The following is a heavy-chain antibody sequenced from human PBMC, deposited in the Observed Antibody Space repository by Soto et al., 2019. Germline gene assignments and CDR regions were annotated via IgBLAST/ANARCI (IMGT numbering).Heavy chain of an antibody. Sequence: ASVKVSCKASGYTFTGYYMHWVRQAPGQGLEWMGWINPNSGGTNYAQKFQGWVTMTRDTSISTAYMELSRLRSDDTAVYYCARSWDIVVVPAATVAYFDYWGQGTLVTVSS. J-gene: IGHJ4*02. CDR2: INPNSGGT. V-gene: IGHV1-2*04. D-gene: IGHD2-2*01. CDR1: GYTFTGYY. CDR3: ARSWDIVVVPAATVAYFDY.